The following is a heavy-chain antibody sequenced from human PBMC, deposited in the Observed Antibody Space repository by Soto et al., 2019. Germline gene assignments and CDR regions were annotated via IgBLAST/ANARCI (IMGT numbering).Heavy chain of an antibody. CDR1: GFTFSSYA. CDR3: AKDLSYSRVVVAATLDY. V-gene: IGHV3-23*01. CDR2: ISGSGGST. Sequence: EVQLLESGGGLVQPGGSLRLSCAASGFTFSSYAMSWVRQAPGKGLEWVSAISGSGGSTYYADSVKGRFTISRDNSKNTLYLQMNSLRAEDTAVYYCAKDLSYSRVVVAATLDYWGQGTLVTVSS. J-gene: IGHJ4*02. D-gene: IGHD2-15*01.